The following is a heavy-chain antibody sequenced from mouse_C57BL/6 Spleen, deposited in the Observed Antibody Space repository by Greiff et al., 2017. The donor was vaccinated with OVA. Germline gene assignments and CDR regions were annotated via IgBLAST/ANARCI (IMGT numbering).Heavy chain of an antibody. J-gene: IGHJ1*03. Sequence: VQLKQSGAELVKPGASVKLSCTASGFNIKDYYMHWVKQRTEQGLEWIGRIDPEDGETKYAPKFPGKATITADTSSNTAYLQLSSLTSEDTAVYYCALYGSYWYFDVWGTGTTVTVSS. CDR1: GFNIKDYY. V-gene: IGHV14-2*01. CDR3: ALYGSYWYFDV. D-gene: IGHD1-1*01. CDR2: IDPEDGET.